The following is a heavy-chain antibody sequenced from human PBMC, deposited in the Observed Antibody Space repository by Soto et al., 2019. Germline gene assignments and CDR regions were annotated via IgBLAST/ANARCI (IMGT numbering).Heavy chain of an antibody. Sequence: QVQLVQSGAEVKKPGASVKVSCKASGYTFTGYYMHWVRQAPGQGLEWMGWINPNSGGTNYAQKFQGWVTMTRDTSMITAYMELSRLRSDDTAVYYCAREAVPLLWFGELLSPSGMDVWGQGTTVTVSS. D-gene: IGHD3-10*01. CDR1: GYTFTGYY. CDR3: AREAVPLLWFGELLSPSGMDV. J-gene: IGHJ6*02. CDR2: INPNSGGT. V-gene: IGHV1-2*04.